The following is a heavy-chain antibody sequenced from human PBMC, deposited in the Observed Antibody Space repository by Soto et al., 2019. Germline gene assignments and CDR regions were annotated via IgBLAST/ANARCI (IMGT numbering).Heavy chain of an antibody. Sequence: PGGSLRLSCAASGFPSIIYSISWVRQAPGKGLEWVSAISGSGGSTYYADSVKGRFTISRDNSKNTLYLQMNSLRAEDTAVYYCAKDSRPFIAVDEIWGQGTMVTVSS. CDR1: GFPSIIYS. V-gene: IGHV3-23*01. CDR3: AKDSRPFIAVDEI. J-gene: IGHJ3*02. CDR2: ISGSGGST. D-gene: IGHD6-19*01.